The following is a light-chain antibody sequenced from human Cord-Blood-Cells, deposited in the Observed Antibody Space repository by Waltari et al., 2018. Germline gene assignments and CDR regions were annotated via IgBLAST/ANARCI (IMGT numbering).Light chain of an antibody. J-gene: IGKJ1*01. V-gene: IGKV4-1*01. CDR3: QQRSNWPPT. CDR2: WAS. Sequence: DIVMTQSPDSLAVSLGERATINCKSSQSVLYSSNNKNYLAWYQQKPGQPPKLLIYWASTRESGVPDRFSGSGSGTDFTLTISSLQAEDVAVYYCQQRSNWPPTFGQGTKVEIK. CDR1: QSVLYSSNNKNY.